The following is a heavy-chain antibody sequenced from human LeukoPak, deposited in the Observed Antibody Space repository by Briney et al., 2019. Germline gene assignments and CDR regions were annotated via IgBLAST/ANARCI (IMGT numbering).Heavy chain of an antibody. Sequence: GESLKISCKGSGYDFATYWIAWVRQMPGKGLEWMGVIYPGDSDIRYRPSFQGQVTISADKSISTAYLQWSSLKASDTAMYYCAIQRGMQPLRTWGQGTLVTVSS. D-gene: IGHD3-16*01. CDR2: IYPGDSDI. V-gene: IGHV5-51*01. J-gene: IGHJ5*02. CDR1: GYDFATYW. CDR3: AIQRGMQPLRT.